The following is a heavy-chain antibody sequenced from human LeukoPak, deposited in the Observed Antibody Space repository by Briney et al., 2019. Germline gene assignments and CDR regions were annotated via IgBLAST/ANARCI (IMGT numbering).Heavy chain of an antibody. J-gene: IGHJ4*02. CDR1: GYSFSTYW. V-gene: IGHV5-51*01. Sequence: PGESLKISCKGSGYSFSTYWIGWVRQMPGKGLEWMGLINAADSDTRYSPSFQGQVLISADKSISTAYLQWSSLKASDTAIYYCARHPSYTRGWPLDYWGQGTLVTVSS. D-gene: IGHD6-19*01. CDR3: ARHPSYTRGWPLDY. CDR2: INAADSDT.